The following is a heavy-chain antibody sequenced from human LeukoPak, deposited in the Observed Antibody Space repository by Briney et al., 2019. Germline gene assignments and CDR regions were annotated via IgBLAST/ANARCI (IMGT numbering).Heavy chain of an antibody. J-gene: IGHJ4*02. Sequence: SQTLSLTCTVSGGSISSGDYSWSWIRQPPGKGLEWIGYIYYSGSTYYNPSLKSRVTISVDTSKNQFSLKLSSVTAADTAVYYCARVSYDSSGYLIGYFDYWGQGTLVTVSS. CDR1: GGSISSGDYS. CDR2: IYYSGST. D-gene: IGHD3-22*01. CDR3: ARVSYDSSGYLIGYFDY. V-gene: IGHV4-30-4*01.